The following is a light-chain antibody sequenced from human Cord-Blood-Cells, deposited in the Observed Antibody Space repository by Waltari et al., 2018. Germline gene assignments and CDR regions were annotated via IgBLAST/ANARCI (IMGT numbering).Light chain of an antibody. J-gene: IGKJ5*01. Sequence: EIVMTQSPATLSVSPGERVTLSCRASQGVSSNLAWYQQKPGQAPRLLIYGASTRATGIPARFSGSGSGTECTLTISSLQSEDFAVYYCQQYNNWPPATFGQGTRLEIK. CDR3: QQYNNWPPAT. CDR2: GAS. V-gene: IGKV3D-15*01. CDR1: QGVSSN.